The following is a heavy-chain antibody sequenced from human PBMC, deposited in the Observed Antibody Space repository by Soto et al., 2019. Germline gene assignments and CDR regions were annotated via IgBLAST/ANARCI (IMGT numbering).Heavy chain of an antibody. CDR1: GGTFSSYA. CDR2: IIPIFGTA. CDR3: ARVYSSSWYVPYYYGMDV. D-gene: IGHD6-13*01. V-gene: IGHV1-69*06. Sequence: ASVKVSCKASGGTFSSYAISWVRQAPGQGLEWMGGIIPIFGTANYAQKFQGRVTITADKSTSTAYMELSSLRSEDTAVYYCARVYSSSWYVPYYYGMDVWGQGTTVTAP. J-gene: IGHJ6*02.